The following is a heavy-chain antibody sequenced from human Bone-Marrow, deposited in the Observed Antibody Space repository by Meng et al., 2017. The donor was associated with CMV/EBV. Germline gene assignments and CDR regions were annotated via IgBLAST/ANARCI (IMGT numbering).Heavy chain of an antibody. CDR3: ARTRIEVEPDGRKIKYYNYGMDV. CDR1: GYTFTSYD. D-gene: IGHD2-2*01. Sequence: ASVKVSCKASGYTFTSYDINWVRQATGQGLEWMGWMNPNSGNTGYAQKFQGRVTMTRNTSISTAYMELSSLTSDDTAVYYCARTRIEVEPDGRKIKYYNYGMDVWGQGTTVTVSS. J-gene: IGHJ6*02. V-gene: IGHV1-8*01. CDR2: MNPNSGNT.